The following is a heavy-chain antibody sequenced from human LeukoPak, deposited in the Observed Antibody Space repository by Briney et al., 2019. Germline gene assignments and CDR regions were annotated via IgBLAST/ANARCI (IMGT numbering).Heavy chain of an antibody. CDR2: ISGSGGST. V-gene: IGHV3-23*01. CDR3: AKDSSSWFEYFQH. D-gene: IGHD6-13*01. J-gene: IGHJ1*01. Sequence: GGSLRLSCAASGFTCSSYAMSWVRQAPGKGLEWVSAISGSGGSTYYADSVKGRFTISRDNSKNTLYLQMNSLRAEDTAVYYCAKDSSSWFEYFQHWGQGTLVTVSS. CDR1: GFTCSSYA.